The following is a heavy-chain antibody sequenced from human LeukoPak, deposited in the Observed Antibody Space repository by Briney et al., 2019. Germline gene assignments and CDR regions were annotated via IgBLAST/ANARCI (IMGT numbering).Heavy chain of an antibody. D-gene: IGHD4-17*01. CDR3: AKDHYRGVYGDYVYFDY. Sequence: PGGSLRLSCAASGFTFDDYAMHWVRQAPGKGLEWVSGISWNSGSIGYADSVKGRFTISRDNAKNSLYLQMNSLRAEDTALYYCAKDHYRGVYGDYVYFDYWGQGTLVTVSS. J-gene: IGHJ4*02. CDR2: ISWNSGSI. CDR1: GFTFDDYA. V-gene: IGHV3-9*01.